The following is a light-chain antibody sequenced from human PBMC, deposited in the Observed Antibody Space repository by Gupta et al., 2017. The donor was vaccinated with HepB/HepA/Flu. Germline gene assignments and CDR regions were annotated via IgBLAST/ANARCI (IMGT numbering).Light chain of an antibody. Sequence: EIVLTQSPGTLSLSPGERATPSCRASQSVNNIYLAWYQQKPGQAPRLLIYAPSGRSTGIPDRFSGSGSGTDFTLTISRLEPQDSAVYYCRQEGSSPGTSGHATKVHIK. V-gene: IGKV3-20*01. CDR2: APS. CDR1: QSVNNIY. J-gene: IGKJ3*01. CDR3: RQEGSSPGT.